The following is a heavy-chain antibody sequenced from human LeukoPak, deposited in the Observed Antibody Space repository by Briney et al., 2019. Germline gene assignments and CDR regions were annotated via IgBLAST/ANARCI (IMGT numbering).Heavy chain of an antibody. CDR3: AREFDGTVTTEGYFDY. D-gene: IGHD4-17*01. J-gene: IGHJ4*02. CDR1: GFTFSSYW. CDR2: IKQDGSEK. V-gene: IGHV3-7*01. Sequence: GGSLRLSCAASGFTFSSYWMSWVRQAPGKGLEWVANIKQDGSEKYYVDSVKGRFTISRDNAKNSLYLQMNSLRAEDTAVYYCAREFDGTVTTEGYFDYWGQGTLVTVSS.